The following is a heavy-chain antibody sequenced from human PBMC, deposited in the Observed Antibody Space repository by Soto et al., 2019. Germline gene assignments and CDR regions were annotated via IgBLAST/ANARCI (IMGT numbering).Heavy chain of an antibody. V-gene: IGHV4-4*07. D-gene: IGHD2-21*01. CDR2: VYSSGTT. Sequence: PSETLSLTCTGSGGSINSDWWSWIRQPAGKGLEWIGRVYSSGTTDYNPSLNSRATMSVETSKNQFSLKLSSVTAADTAVYYCARDIASYAYGEGYWGQGIQVTVSS. J-gene: IGHJ4*02. CDR3: ARDIASYAYGEGY. CDR1: GGSINSDW.